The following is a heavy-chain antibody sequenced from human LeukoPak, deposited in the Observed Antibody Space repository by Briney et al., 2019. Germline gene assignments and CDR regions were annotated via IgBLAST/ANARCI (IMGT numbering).Heavy chain of an antibody. D-gene: IGHD2/OR15-2a*01. CDR1: GGSISSYY. CDR2: ISDIGSI. CDR3: AGHHPRNTVDF. V-gene: IGHV4-59*08. Sequence: SETLSLTCTVSGGSISSYYWSWIRQPPGKGLEWIAYISDIGSINYNPPLESRVTISLDTSKNQFSLKLSSVTAADTAVYYCAGHHPRNTVDFWGQGTLVTVSS. J-gene: IGHJ4*02.